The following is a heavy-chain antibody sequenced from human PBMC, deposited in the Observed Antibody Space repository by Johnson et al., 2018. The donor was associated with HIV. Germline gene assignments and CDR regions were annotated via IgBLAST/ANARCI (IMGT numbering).Heavy chain of an antibody. CDR3: AKGEPVAFDI. Sequence: VQLVESGGGVVQPGGSLRLSCAASGFTFSSYGMHWVRQAPGKGLEWVAVIWYDGSNTYYADSVKGRFTISRDNSKNTLYLQMNSLRAEDTAVYYCAKGEPVAFDIWGQGTMVTVSS. CDR1: GFTFSSYG. D-gene: IGHD1-14*01. J-gene: IGHJ3*02. V-gene: IGHV3-33*06. CDR2: IWYDGSNT.